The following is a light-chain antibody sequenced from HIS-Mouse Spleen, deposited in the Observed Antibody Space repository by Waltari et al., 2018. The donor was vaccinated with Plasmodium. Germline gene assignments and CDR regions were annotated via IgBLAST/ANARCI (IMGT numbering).Light chain of an antibody. Sequence: SYELTQPPSVSVSPGQTASITCSGAKLGDKYACWYQQKPGQSPLLVIYQDSKRPSGIPERFSGSNSGNTATLTISGTQAMDEADYYCQAWDSSTDYVFGTGTKVTVL. J-gene: IGLJ1*01. CDR1: KLGDKY. CDR2: QDS. CDR3: QAWDSSTDYV. V-gene: IGLV3-1*01.